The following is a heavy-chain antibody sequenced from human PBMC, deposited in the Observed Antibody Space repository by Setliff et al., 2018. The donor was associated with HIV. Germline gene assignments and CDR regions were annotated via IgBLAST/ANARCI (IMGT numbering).Heavy chain of an antibody. J-gene: IGHJ4*02. CDR3: ARHSPSDY. V-gene: IGHV4-4*08. CDR2: IYTSGST. CDR1: GGSISSYY. Sequence: ETLSLTCTASGGSISSYYWSWIRQPPGKGLEWIGYIYTSGSTNYNPSLKSRVTISVDTSKNELSLKLRSVTAADTAVYYCARHSPSDYWGQGTLVTVSS.